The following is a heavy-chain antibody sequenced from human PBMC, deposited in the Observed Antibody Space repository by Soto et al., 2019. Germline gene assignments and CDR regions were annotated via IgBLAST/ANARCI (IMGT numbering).Heavy chain of an antibody. Sequence: ASVKVSCKASGYTFTGHYMHWVRQAPGQGLEWMGWINPNSGGTNYAQKFQGRVTMTRDTSINTAYMELSRLRSDDTAVYYCARDPGTCSSTSCYWGQGTPVTVSS. CDR2: INPNSGGT. CDR3: ARDPGTCSSTSCY. V-gene: IGHV1-2*02. CDR1: GYTFTGHY. J-gene: IGHJ4*02. D-gene: IGHD2-2*01.